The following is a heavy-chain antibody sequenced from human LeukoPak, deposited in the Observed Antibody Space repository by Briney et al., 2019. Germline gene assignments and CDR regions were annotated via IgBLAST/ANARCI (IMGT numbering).Heavy chain of an antibody. CDR2: FSGSSDKT. D-gene: IGHD1-1*01. J-gene: IGHJ5*01. V-gene: IGHV3-23*01. CDR1: GFNFSTYA. Sequence: QAGGSLRLSCAASGFNFSTYAMSWVRQAPGKGLEWVSTFSGSSDKTYYADSVKGRFTISRDHSTNTLYLQMNRLRAEDTAMYYCAKDGTRTRYNWFDSWGQGTLVTVS. CDR3: AKDGTRTRYNWFDS.